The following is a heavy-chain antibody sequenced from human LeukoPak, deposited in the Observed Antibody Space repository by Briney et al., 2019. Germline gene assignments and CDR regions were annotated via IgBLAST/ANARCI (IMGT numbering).Heavy chain of an antibody. CDR3: ARSYNWNPLDAFDI. V-gene: IGHV4-34*01. Sequence: PSETLSLTCAAYGGSFSGYYWSWIRQPPGKGLEWIGEINHSGSTNYNPSLKSRVTISVDTSKNQFSLKLSSVTAADTAVYYCARSYNWNPLDAFDIWGQGTMVTVSS. D-gene: IGHD1-20*01. CDR1: GGSFSGYY. J-gene: IGHJ3*02. CDR2: INHSGST.